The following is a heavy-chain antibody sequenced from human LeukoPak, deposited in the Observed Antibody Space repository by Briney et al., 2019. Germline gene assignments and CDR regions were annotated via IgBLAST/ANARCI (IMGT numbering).Heavy chain of an antibody. J-gene: IGHJ4*02. CDR3: ARASEYSSSWYWLYFDY. CDR2: ISSSGCTI. V-gene: IGHV3-11*01. D-gene: IGHD6-13*01. Sequence: PGGSLRLSCAASGFTFSDYYVRWIRQATGKAVEWVSYISSSGCTIYYADSVKGRFTLSRGHDKNSLYVQMNSLRGGDAAVFLCARASEYSSSWYWLYFDYWGQGTLVTVSS. CDR1: GFTFSDYY.